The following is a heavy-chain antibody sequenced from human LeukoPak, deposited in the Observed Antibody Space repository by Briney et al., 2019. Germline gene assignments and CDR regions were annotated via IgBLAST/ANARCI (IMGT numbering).Heavy chain of an antibody. D-gene: IGHD6-19*01. CDR1: GYTFNRHG. CDR2: ISAYNGDT. Sequence: ASVKVSCKASGYTFNRHGFSWARRAPGQGLEWMGLISAYNGDTRYAQKFQGRVTLTIDTSTSTAYMELRSLTSDDTAMYYCARDPSNTSGWYIYFDYWGQGTPVTVSS. CDR3: ARDPSNTSGWYIYFDY. J-gene: IGHJ4*02. V-gene: IGHV1-18*01.